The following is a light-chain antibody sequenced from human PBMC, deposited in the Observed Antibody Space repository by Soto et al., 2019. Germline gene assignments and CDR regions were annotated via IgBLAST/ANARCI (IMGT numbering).Light chain of an antibody. J-gene: IGKJ1*01. CDR1: QSVHNF. CDR2: AAS. V-gene: IGKV1-9*01. Sequence: LTQSPATLSLSPGDRAALSCKASQSVHNFLAWYQQKPGKAPKLLIYAASTLQSGVPSRFSGSGSGTEFTLTISSLQPEDFATYYCQQLYSYPRTFGQGTKVDIK. CDR3: QQLYSYPRT.